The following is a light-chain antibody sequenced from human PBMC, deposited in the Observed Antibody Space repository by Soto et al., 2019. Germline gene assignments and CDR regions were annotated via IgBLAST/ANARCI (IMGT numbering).Light chain of an antibody. CDR2: AAS. V-gene: IGKV1-39*01. J-gene: IGKJ1*01. CDR3: QQSFIAPWT. CDR1: QSITGY. Sequence: DIQMTQSPSSLSASVGDRVTITCRASQSITGYLNWYQQKPGKVPKLPIYAASTLQSGVPSRFSGSGSGTDFTLTLSSLQAEDSATYYCQQSFIAPWTFGQGTKVDIK.